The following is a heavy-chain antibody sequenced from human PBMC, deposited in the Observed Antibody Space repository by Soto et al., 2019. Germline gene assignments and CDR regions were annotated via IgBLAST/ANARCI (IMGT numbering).Heavy chain of an antibody. D-gene: IGHD3-10*01. V-gene: IGHV3-33*01. CDR2: IWYDGSNK. Sequence: PGGSLRLSCAASGFTFSSYGMHWVRQAPGKGLEWVAVIWYDGSNKYYADSVKGRFTISRDNSKNTLYLQMNSLRAEDTAVYYCARDQGDYYGSGRLNYYYGMDVWGQGTTVTVSS. CDR3: ARDQGDYYGSGRLNYYYGMDV. CDR1: GFTFSSYG. J-gene: IGHJ6*02.